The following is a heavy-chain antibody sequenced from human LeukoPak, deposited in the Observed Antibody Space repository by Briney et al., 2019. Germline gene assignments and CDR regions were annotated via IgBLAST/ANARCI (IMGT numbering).Heavy chain of an antibody. V-gene: IGHV3-33*01. J-gene: IGHJ4*02. CDR3: ARTYYYDSSGYQTYYFDY. CDR2: IWYDGSNK. Sequence: GGSLRLSCAASGFTFSSYGMHWVRQAPGNGLEWVAVIWYDGSNKYYADSVKGRFTISRDNSKNTLYLQMNSLRAEDTAVYYCARTYYYDSSGYQTYYFDYWGQGTLVTVSS. D-gene: IGHD3-22*01. CDR1: GFTFSSYG.